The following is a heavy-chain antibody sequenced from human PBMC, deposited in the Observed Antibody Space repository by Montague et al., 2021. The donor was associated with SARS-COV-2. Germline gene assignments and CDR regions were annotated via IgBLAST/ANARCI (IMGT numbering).Heavy chain of an antibody. CDR2: IGST. CDR3: AMFDGGGGGKGY. J-gene: IGHJ4*02. V-gene: IGHV4-59*12. Sequence: SETLSLTCTVAGGSIDVNHWTWVRQSPGKGLEWIGQIGSTNYNPSLGSRISTSVDTSKSQFSLNLASVTAADAAIYYCAMFDGGGGGKGYRGQGTLVTVSS. D-gene: IGHD2-15*01. CDR1: GGSIDVNH.